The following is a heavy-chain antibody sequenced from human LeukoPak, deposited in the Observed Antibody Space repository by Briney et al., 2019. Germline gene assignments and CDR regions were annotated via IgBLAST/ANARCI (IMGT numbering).Heavy chain of an antibody. Sequence: SETLSLTCTVSGGSISSNSYFWGWIRQPPGKGLEWIGSIHYSGTTYYNPSLKSRVIISVDTSENQLSLKLSSVTAADTAVYYCARHGWNPAIAVIYGMDVWGQGTTVTVSS. D-gene: IGHD6-19*01. J-gene: IGHJ6*02. CDR3: ARHGWNPAIAVIYGMDV. CDR1: GGSISSNSYF. V-gene: IGHV4-39*01. CDR2: IHYSGTT.